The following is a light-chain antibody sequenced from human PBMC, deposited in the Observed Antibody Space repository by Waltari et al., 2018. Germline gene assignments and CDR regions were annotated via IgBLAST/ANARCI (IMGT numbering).Light chain of an antibody. CDR2: WAS. Sequence: DIVMNQSPESLAVALGERAPLNCKSSRNVFSSSNNNNYLACYQQKPGQPPKLLIYWASTRESGVPARFTGSGSGTDFTLTISSLQAEDVAVYYCQQYYSTPLTFGGGTKVEIK. CDR1: RNVFSSSNNNNY. CDR3: QQYYSTPLT. V-gene: IGKV4-1*01. J-gene: IGKJ4*01.